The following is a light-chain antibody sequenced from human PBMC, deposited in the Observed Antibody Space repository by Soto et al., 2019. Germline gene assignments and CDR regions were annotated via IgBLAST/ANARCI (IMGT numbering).Light chain of an antibody. CDR3: QQFGSSPYT. J-gene: IGKJ2*01. CDR2: RAS. CDR1: QSVGSNS. Sequence: EIVLTQSPGTLSLSPGERVTLSCRASQSVGSNSLAWYQQKPGQAPRLLIFRASSRTTGIPDRFSGSGSGTDFTLTISRLEPEDFAVYYCQQFGSSPYTFGQGTKLEIK. V-gene: IGKV3-20*01.